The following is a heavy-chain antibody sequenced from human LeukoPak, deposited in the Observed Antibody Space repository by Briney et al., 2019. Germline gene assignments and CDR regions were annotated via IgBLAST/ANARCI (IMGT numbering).Heavy chain of an antibody. J-gene: IGHJ6*02. CDR1: GGTFSSYA. CDR2: IIPILGIA. Sequence: SVKVSCKASGGTFSSYAISWVRQAPGQGLEWMGRIIPILGIANYAQKFQGRVTITADKSTSTAYMELSSLRSEDTAVYYCARDGLSRYGMDVWGQGTTVTVSS. V-gene: IGHV1-69*04. D-gene: IGHD2/OR15-2a*01. CDR3: ARDGLSRYGMDV.